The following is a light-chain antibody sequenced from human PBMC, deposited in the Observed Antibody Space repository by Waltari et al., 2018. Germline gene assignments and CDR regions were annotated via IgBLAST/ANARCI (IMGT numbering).Light chain of an antibody. CDR3: QQTFSIPRSS. CDR2: AAS. CDR1: QSINNY. V-gene: IGKV1-39*01. J-gene: IGKJ2*01. Sequence: DIQMTQSPSSLSASVGDRVTITCRATQSINNYLNWYQHKPGRAPKLLIYAASSLQSGVPSRFTGSGSGTHFTLTITSLQPEDFATYYCQQTFSIPRSSFGQGTKVDI.